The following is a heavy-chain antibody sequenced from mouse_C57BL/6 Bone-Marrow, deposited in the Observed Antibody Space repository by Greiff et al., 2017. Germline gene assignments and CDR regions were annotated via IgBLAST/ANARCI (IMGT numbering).Heavy chain of an antibody. Sequence: QVQLQQSGAELARPGASVKLSCKASGYTFTSYGISWVKQRTGQGLEWIGEIYPRSGNTYYNEKFKGKATLTADKSSSTAYMELRSLTSVDSAVYFCARSRGYYNYAMDYWGQGTSVTVSS. CDR1: GYTFTSYG. CDR3: ARSRGYYNYAMDY. V-gene: IGHV1-81*01. D-gene: IGHD2-3*01. CDR2: IYPRSGNT. J-gene: IGHJ4*01.